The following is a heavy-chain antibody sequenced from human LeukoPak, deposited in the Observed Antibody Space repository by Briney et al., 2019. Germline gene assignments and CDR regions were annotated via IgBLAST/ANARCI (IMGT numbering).Heavy chain of an antibody. V-gene: IGHV4-59*08. CDR1: GGSIISYY. D-gene: IGHD6-13*01. J-gene: IGHJ4*02. Sequence: SETLSLTCTVSGGSIISYYWSWVRQPPGKGLEWIGYIYYSGTTNYSPSLKSRLTISVDTSKNQFSLKLTSATAADTAVCYCARQNPAAAGQGLDYWGQGTLVTVSS. CDR3: ARQNPAAAGQGLDY. CDR2: IYYSGTT.